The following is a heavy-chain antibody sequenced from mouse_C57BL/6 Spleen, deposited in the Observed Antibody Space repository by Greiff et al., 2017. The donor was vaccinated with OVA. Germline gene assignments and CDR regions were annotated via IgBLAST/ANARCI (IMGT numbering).Heavy chain of an antibody. CDR3: ARIYYGSSPFAY. Sequence: EVKLVESGPGLVKPSQSLSLTCSVTGYSITSGYYWNWIRQFPGNKLEWMGYISYDGSNNYNPSLKNRISITRDTSKNQFFLKLNSVTTEDTATYYCARIYYGSSPFAYWGQGTLVTVSA. CDR2: ISYDGSN. CDR1: GYSITSGYY. J-gene: IGHJ3*01. V-gene: IGHV3-6*01. D-gene: IGHD1-1*01.